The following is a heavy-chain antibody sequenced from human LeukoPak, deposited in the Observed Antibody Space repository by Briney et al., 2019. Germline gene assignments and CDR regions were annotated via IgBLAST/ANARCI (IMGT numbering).Heavy chain of an antibody. V-gene: IGHV3-30*04. CDR2: ISYDGSNK. CDR3: ARGATSYYFDY. CDR1: GFTFSSYA. D-gene: IGHD1-26*01. J-gene: IGHJ4*02. Sequence: PGSSLRLSYAASGFTFSSYAMHWVRQAPGKGLEWVAVISYDGSNKYYADSVKGRFTISRDNSKNTLYLQMNSLRAEDTAVYYCARGATSYYFDYWGQGTLVTVSS.